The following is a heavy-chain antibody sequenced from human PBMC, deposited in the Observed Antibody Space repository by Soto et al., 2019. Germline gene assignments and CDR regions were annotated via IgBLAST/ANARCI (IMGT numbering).Heavy chain of an antibody. D-gene: IGHD3-16*01. J-gene: IGHJ6*02. CDR1: GGTFSSYA. CDR2: IIPIFGTA. CDR3: ARALGNLRDPYYGMDV. V-gene: IGHV1-69*06. Sequence: QVQLVQSGAEGKKPGSSVKVSCKASGGTFSSYAISWVRQAPGQGLEWMGGIIPIFGTANYAQKFQGRVTITADKSTSTAYMELSSLRSEDTAVYYCARALGNLRDPYYGMDVWGQGTTVTVSS.